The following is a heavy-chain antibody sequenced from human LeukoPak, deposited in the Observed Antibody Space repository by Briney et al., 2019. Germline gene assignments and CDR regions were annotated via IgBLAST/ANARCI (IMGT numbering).Heavy chain of an antibody. J-gene: IGHJ4*02. CDR2: ISGSGGST. V-gene: IGHV3-23*01. CDR3: AKMPVPYSYRWTNFDY. CDR1: GFTFSSYA. D-gene: IGHD3-16*02. Sequence: GGSLRLSCAASGFTFSSYAMSWVRQAPGKGLEWVSGISGSGGSTCYADSVKGRLTISRDNSKNTLYLQMNSLRAEDAAIYYCAKMPVPYSYRWTNFDYWGQGTLVTVSS.